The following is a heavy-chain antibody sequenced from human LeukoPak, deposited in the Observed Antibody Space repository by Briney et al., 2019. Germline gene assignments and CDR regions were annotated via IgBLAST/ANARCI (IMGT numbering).Heavy chain of an antibody. V-gene: IGHV1-2*02. CDR1: GHTFTDYY. J-gene: IGHJ4*02. Sequence: GASVKVSCKASGHTFTDYYIHSVRQAPGQGLEWMGRINPNSGGTDYAQKVQGRVTMTRDTYISTAYMELSRLRSDDTAVYYCAREMTTIENDYWGQGTLVTVSS. D-gene: IGHD5-24*01. CDR3: AREMTTIENDY. CDR2: INPNSGGT.